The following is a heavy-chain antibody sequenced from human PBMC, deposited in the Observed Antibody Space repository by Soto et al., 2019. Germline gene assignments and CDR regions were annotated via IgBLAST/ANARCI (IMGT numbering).Heavy chain of an antibody. D-gene: IGHD2-2*01. V-gene: IGHV1-18*01. Sequence: ASVKVSCKASGYTFTSYGISWVRQAPGQGLEWMGWISAYNGNTNYAQKLQGRVTMTTDTSTSTAYMELRSLRSDDTAVYYCARLYCSSTSCQRLAGATNMVDYWGQGTLVTVSS. J-gene: IGHJ4*02. CDR1: GYTFTSYG. CDR3: ARLYCSSTSCQRLAGATNMVDY. CDR2: ISAYNGNT.